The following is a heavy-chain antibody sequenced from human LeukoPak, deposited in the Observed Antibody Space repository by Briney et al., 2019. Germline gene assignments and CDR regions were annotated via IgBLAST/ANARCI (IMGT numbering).Heavy chain of an antibody. J-gene: IGHJ2*01. CDR2: IYTSGST. V-gene: IGHV4-4*07. D-gene: IGHD4-23*01. CDR3: ARDRDDYGGQRGGFDL. Sequence: SETLSLTCTVSGGSISSYYWSWIRQPAGKGLEWIGRIYTSGSTNYNPSLKSRATISVDRSKNQFSLKLSSVTAADTAVYYCARDRDDYGGQRGGFDLWGRGTLVTVSS. CDR1: GGSISSYY.